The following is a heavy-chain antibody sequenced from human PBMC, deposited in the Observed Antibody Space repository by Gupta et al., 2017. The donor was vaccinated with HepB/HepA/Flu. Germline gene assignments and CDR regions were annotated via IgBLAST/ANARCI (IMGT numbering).Heavy chain of an antibody. V-gene: IGHV4-39*01. J-gene: IGHJ3*02. CDR3: ARHAGYNDPFDI. D-gene: IGHD1-1*01. CDR1: VGSINSNTYY. Sequence: QLQLQESGPGLVKPSETLSLTCTVPVGSINSNTYYWGWIRQPPGKGLEWIASIHYTGNTYYNPSLKSRVTISVDTSKNQFSLKLSSVTAADTTVYYCARHAGYNDPFDIWGQGTMVTVSS. CDR2: IHYTGNT.